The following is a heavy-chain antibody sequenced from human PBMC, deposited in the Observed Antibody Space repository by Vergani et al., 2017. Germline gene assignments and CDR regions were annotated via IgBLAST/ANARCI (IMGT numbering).Heavy chain of an antibody. Sequence: QVQPVQSGAEVKKPGSSVKVSCKASGGTFSSYAISWVRQAPGQGLEWMGGIIPIFGTATYAQKFQGRVTITADVSTSTSYMELSSLRSEDTAVYYCAWGIWYKTRPGIAVAGSVDYWGQGTLVTVSS. CDR3: AWGIWYKTRPGIAVAGSVDY. V-gene: IGHV1-69*01. CDR2: IIPIFGTA. J-gene: IGHJ4*02. CDR1: GGTFSSYA. D-gene: IGHD6-19*01.